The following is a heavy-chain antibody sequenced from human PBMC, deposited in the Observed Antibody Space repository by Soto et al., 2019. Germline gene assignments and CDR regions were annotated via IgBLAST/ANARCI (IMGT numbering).Heavy chain of an antibody. Sequence: QVRLEESGGSVVQPGRSVRLSCAASGFTLSSHVMHWVRQAPGKGLEWVALTWFDGSDAYYADSVKGRFTITRDNSKSTLSLHMNSLRPGDTAVYYCVREDDAFDIWGQGTMVAISS. CDR1: GFTLSSHV. CDR3: VREDDAFDI. V-gene: IGHV3-33*08. CDR2: TWFDGSDA. J-gene: IGHJ3*02.